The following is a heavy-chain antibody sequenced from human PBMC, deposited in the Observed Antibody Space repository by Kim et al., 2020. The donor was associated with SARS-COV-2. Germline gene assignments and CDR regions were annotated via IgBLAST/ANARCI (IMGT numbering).Heavy chain of an antibody. CDR3: VTKRADRSSFIDY. D-gene: IGHD3-22*01. V-gene: IGHV4-59*01. CDR1: GDSKDDYY. CDR2: THFTGKT. Sequence: SETLSLTCTVSGDSKDDYYWSWVRQPPGKGLEWIGYTHFTGKTNYHPSLMSRVTISTDTSKTQFSLQLTSVTAADTAVYYCVTKRADRSSFIDYWGQGTLCTVSS. J-gene: IGHJ4*02.